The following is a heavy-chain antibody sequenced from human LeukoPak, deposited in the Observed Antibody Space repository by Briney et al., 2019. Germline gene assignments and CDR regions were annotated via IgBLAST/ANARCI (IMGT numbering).Heavy chain of an antibody. V-gene: IGHV3-23*01. J-gene: IGHJ5*02. D-gene: IGHD6-13*01. Sequence: GGSLRLSCAASGFTFSSYAMSWVRQAPGKGLEWVSAISGSGGSTYYADSVKGRFTISRDNSKNTPYLQMNSLRAEDTAVYYCAKGFTTIAAAGTNWFDPWGQGTLVTVSS. CDR1: GFTFSSYA. CDR3: AKGFTTIAAAGTNWFDP. CDR2: ISGSGGST.